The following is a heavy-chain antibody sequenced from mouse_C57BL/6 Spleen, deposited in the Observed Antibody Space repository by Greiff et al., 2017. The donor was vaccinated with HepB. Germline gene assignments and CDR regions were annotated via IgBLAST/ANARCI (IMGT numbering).Heavy chain of an antibody. J-gene: IGHJ4*01. D-gene: IGHD6-2*01. Sequence: EVQLQQSGPELVKPGASVKISCKASGYSFTGYYMNWVKQSPEKSLEWIGEINPSTGGTTYNQKFKAKATLTVDKSSSTAYMQLKSLTSEDSAVYYCAKGGISDYAMDYWGQGTSVTVSS. V-gene: IGHV1-42*01. CDR2: INPSTGGT. CDR1: GYSFTGYY. CDR3: AKGGISDYAMDY.